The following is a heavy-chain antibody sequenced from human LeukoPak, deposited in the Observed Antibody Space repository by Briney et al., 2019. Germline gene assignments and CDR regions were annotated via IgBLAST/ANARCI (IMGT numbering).Heavy chain of an antibody. Sequence: GGSLRLSCAASGFTFSSYAMSWVRQAPGKGLEWVSAISGSGGSTYYADSVKGRFTISRDNSKNTLYLQMNSLRAEDTAVYYCAKDFPPGGWKITYKIASGARGPRVTVPS. V-gene: IGHV3-23*01. D-gene: IGHD6-19*01. J-gene: IGHJ4*02. CDR1: GFTFSSYA. CDR3: AKDFPPGGWKITYKIAS. CDR2: ISGSGGST.